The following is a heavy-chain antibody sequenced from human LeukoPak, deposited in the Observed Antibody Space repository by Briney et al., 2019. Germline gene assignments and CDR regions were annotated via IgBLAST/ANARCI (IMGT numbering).Heavy chain of an antibody. J-gene: IGHJ4*02. V-gene: IGHV3-30*04. Sequence: GGSLRLSCAASGFTFSSYAMHWVRQAPGKGLEWVAVISYDGSNKYYADSVKGRFTTSRDNSKNTLYLQMNSLRAEDTAVYYCARAPPDRYCSSTSCSQGGLDYWGQGTLVTVSS. CDR3: ARAPPDRYCSSTSCSQGGLDY. CDR2: ISYDGSNK. D-gene: IGHD2-2*01. CDR1: GFTFSSYA.